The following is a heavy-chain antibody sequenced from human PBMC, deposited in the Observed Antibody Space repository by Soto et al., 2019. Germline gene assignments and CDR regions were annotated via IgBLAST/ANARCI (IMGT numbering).Heavy chain of an antibody. V-gene: IGHV3-21*02. CDR3: ARELSTMMRAYN. J-gene: IGHJ4*02. CDR2: IGTSDSSI. Sequence: EVQLVESGGGLVKPGGSLRLACAAYGFTFISHNIYWFRQPPGKGLEGVSSIGTSDSSIYYADSVRGRFTISKDNAQNSVYLQMDSLRAEDTAIYHCARELSTMMRAYNRGQGTLVTVSS. CDR1: GFTFISHN. D-gene: IGHD3-22*01.